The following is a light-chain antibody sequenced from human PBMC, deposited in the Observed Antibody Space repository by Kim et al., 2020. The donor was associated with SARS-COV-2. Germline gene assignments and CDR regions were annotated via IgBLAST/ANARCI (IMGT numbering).Light chain of an antibody. CDR1: SSDVGSYNR. J-gene: IGLJ2*01. Sequence: GQSVTIPSTGHSSDVGSYNRVSWYQQPPGTAPKLIIYEVSDRPSGVPHRFSGSKSGNTASLTISWLQTEDEADYYCSSYTSSSTLIFGGGTQLTVL. CDR2: EVS. CDR3: SSYTSSSTLI. V-gene: IGLV2-18*02.